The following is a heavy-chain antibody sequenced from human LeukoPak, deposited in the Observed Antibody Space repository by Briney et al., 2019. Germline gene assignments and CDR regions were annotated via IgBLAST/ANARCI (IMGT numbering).Heavy chain of an antibody. CDR3: ASIEYSSSSYYYYGMDV. D-gene: IGHD6-6*01. Sequence: GGSLRLSCAASGCTFSSYCMHWVREAPGKGLEWVAVIWYDGSNKYYADSVKGRFTISRDNSKNTLYLQMNSLRAEDTAVYYCASIEYSSSSYYYYGMDVWGQGTTVTVSS. J-gene: IGHJ6*02. CDR2: IWYDGSNK. CDR1: GCTFSSYC. V-gene: IGHV3-33*01.